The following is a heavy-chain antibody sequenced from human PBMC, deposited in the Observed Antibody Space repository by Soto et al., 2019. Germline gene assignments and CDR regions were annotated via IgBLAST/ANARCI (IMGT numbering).Heavy chain of an antibody. CDR1: GGSFSGYY. D-gene: IGHD3-10*01. CDR2: INHSGST. CDR3: ARGNMVRGVIITHYYYYYYMDV. V-gene: IGHV4-34*01. J-gene: IGHJ6*03. Sequence: QVQLQQWGAGLLKPSETLSLTCAVYGGSFSGYYWSWIRQPPGKGLEWIGEINHSGSTNCNPSLKSRVTISVDTSKNQFSLKLSSVTAADTAVYYCARGNMVRGVIITHYYYYYYMDVWGKGTTVTVSS.